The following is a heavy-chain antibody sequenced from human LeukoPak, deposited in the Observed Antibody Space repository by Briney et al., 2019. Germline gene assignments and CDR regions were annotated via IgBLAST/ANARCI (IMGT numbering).Heavy chain of an antibody. CDR2: INHSGST. J-gene: IGHJ4*02. CDR3: ASLRVPGDFDY. CDR1: GGSFSGYY. Sequence: PSDTLSLTCAVYGGSFSGYYWSWIRHPPGKGLECIGEINHSGSTNYNPSLKSRVTISVDTSKNQFSLKLSSVTAADTAVYYCASLRVPGDFDYWGQGTMVTVSS. V-gene: IGHV4-34*01.